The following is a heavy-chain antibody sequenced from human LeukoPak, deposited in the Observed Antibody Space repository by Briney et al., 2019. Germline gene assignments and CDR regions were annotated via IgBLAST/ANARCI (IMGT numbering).Heavy chain of an antibody. J-gene: IGHJ6*02. CDR3: AGGSIVGATYYYYGMDV. CDR2: IIPILGIA. Sequence: ASVKVSCKASGGTFSSYAISWVRQAPGQGLEWMGRIIPILGIANYAQKFQGRVTITADKSSSTAYMELSSLRSEDTAVYYCAGGSIVGATYYYYGMDVWGQGTTVTVSS. V-gene: IGHV1-69*04. D-gene: IGHD1-26*01. CDR1: GGTFSSYA.